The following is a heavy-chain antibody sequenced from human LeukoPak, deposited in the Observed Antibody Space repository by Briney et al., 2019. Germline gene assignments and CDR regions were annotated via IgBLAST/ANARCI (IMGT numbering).Heavy chain of an antibody. CDR2: IYYSGST. Sequence: SETLSLTCTVSGCSISSYYWSWIRQPPGKGLEWMGDIYYSGSTNYNPSLKSRVTISVDTSKNQFSLKLSSVTAADTAVYYCAREGSSGTGIGYFDYWGQGTLVTVSS. CDR3: AREGSSGTGIGYFDY. J-gene: IGHJ4*02. CDR1: GCSISSYY. D-gene: IGHD1-14*01. V-gene: IGHV4-59*01.